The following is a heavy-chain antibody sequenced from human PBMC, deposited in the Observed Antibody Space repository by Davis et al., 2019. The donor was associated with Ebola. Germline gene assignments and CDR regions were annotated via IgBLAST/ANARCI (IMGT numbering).Heavy chain of an antibody. CDR1: SVSISSGDYH. CDR2: VRTSGST. J-gene: IGHJ4*02. Sequence: PSETLSLTCSVSSVSISSGDYHWNWIRQAPGKGLEWIGDVRTSGSTSYDPSLESRITMSLEKSENHFSLKLNSVTAADSAVYFCASTPAGYGGFKYWGQGIPVTVSS. D-gene: IGHD5-12*01. V-gene: IGHV4-30-4*01. CDR3: ASTPAGYGGFKY.